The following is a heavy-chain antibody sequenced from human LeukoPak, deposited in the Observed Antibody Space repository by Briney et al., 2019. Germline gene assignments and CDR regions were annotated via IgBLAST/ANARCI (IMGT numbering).Heavy chain of an antibody. J-gene: IGHJ5*02. V-gene: IGHV1-69*04. D-gene: IGHD3-9*01. CDR3: ARGSPRNYDILTGYWSGENWFDP. CDR1: GYTFTSYD. Sequence: SVKVSYKASGYTFTSYDINWVRQATGQGLEWMGRIVPIVGISNYALKFQGRVMITADKSTSTAYMELSSLRSEDTAVYYCARGSPRNYDILTGYWSGENWFDPWGQGTLVTVSS. CDR2: IVPIVGIS.